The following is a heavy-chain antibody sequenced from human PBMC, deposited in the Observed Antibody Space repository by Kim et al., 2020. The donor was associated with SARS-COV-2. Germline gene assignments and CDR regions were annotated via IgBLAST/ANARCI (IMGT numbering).Heavy chain of an antibody. CDR1: GFTFSSYS. J-gene: IGHJ6*02. D-gene: IGHD2-2*01. Sequence: GGSLRLSCAASGFTFSSYSMNWVRQAPGKGLEWVSSISSSSSYIYYADSVKGRFTISRDNAKNSLYLQMNSLRAEDTAVYYCARDWPVVVPAATPDYYGMDVWGQGTTVTVSS. CDR3: ARDWPVVVPAATPDYYGMDV. CDR2: ISSSSSYI. V-gene: IGHV3-21*01.